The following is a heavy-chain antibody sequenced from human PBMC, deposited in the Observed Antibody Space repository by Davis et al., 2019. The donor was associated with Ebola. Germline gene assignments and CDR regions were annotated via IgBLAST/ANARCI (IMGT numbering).Heavy chain of an antibody. D-gene: IGHD3-10*01. CDR1: GFNFDDYA. CDR2: ISWGSGTI. J-gene: IGHJ3*02. Sequence: PGGSLRLSCAASGFNFDDYAMYWVRQAPGKGLEWVSGISWGSGTIAYADSVKGRFTVSRDNAKKSLYLQMNSLRVEDTALYFCAKGTGSYINDAFDIWGRGTVVTVSS. V-gene: IGHV3-9*01. CDR3: AKGTGSYINDAFDI.